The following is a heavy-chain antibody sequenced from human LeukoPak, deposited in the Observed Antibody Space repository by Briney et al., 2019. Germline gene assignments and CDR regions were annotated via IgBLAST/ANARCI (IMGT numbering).Heavy chain of an antibody. J-gene: IGHJ4*02. CDR3: ARDEISGSKIDY. CDR2: INHSGST. CDR1: GGSFSGYY. D-gene: IGHD3-10*01. V-gene: IGHV4-34*01. Sequence: SETLSLTCAVYGGSFSGYYWSWIRQPPGKGLEWIGEINHSGSTNYNPSLKSRVTISVDTSKNQFSLKLSSVTAADTAVYYCARDEISGSKIDYWGQGTLVTVSS.